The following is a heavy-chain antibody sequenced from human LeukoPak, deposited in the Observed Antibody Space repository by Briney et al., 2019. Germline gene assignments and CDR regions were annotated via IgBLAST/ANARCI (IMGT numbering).Heavy chain of an antibody. CDR3: ARRDRYYYDSSGSNNWFDP. J-gene: IGHJ5*02. D-gene: IGHD3-22*01. CDR2: ISAYNGNT. V-gene: IGHV1-18*01. Sequence: ASVKVSCKASGYTFTSYGIGWVRQAPGQGLEWMGWISAYNGNTNYAQKLQGRVTMTTDTSTSTAYMELRSLRSDDTAVYYCARRDRYYYDSSGSNNWFDPWGQGTLVTVSS. CDR1: GYTFTSYG.